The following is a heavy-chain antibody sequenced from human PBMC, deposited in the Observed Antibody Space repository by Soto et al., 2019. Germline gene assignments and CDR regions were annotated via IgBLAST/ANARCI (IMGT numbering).Heavy chain of an antibody. J-gene: IGHJ6*02. Sequence: QVQLQESGPGLVKPSETLSLTCTVSGGSISSYYWSWIRQPAGKGLEWIGRIYTSGSTNYNPSLKSRVTMSVDTSKNQFSLKLSSVTAADTAVYYCATGRQLVRYYYGMDVWGQGTTVTVSS. D-gene: IGHD6-6*01. CDR1: GGSISSYY. V-gene: IGHV4-4*07. CDR3: ATGRQLVRYYYGMDV. CDR2: IYTSGST.